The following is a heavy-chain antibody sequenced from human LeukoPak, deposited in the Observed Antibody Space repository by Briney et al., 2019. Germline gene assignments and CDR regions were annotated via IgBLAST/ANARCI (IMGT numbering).Heavy chain of an antibody. CDR3: ARMGVYYFDY. CDR2: NSSSSSYI. D-gene: IGHD2-8*02. J-gene: IGHJ4*02. V-gene: IGHV3-21*01. CDR1: GFHFSSFS. Sequence: GVLRLSCAASGFHFSSFSMNWVRPAPGKGLEWVSSNSSSSSYIYYADSVKGRFTNSRDNAKNSLYLQMNSLRAEDTAVYYCARMGVYYFDYWGQGTLVTVSS.